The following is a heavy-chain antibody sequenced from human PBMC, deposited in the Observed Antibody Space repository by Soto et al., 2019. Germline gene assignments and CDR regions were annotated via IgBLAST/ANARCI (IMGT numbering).Heavy chain of an antibody. CDR2: TYYRSKWYN. D-gene: IGHD4-17*01. Sequence: QVQLQQSGPGLVKPSQTLSLTCAISGDSVSSNSAAWNWIRQSPSRGLEWLGRTYYRSKWYNDYAVSVKSRITINPDTSKNQFSLQLNSVTPEDTVVYYCASWGHYGDYAGYAFDIWGQGTMVTVSS. CDR3: ASWGHYGDYAGYAFDI. J-gene: IGHJ3*02. CDR1: GDSVSSNSAA. V-gene: IGHV6-1*01.